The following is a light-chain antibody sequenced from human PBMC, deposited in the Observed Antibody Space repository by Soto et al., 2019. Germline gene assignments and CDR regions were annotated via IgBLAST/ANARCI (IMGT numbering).Light chain of an antibody. V-gene: IGKV3-15*01. J-gene: IGKJ5*01. CDR2: AVS. CDR3: QQYNKWPPIT. Sequence: ENVLTQSPATLSLSPGEGATLSCRASQSVSTNLAWYQQKPGQAPRLLIYAVSTRATGVSARFSGSGSGTEFTLTISSLQSEDFAVYYCQQYNKWPPITFGQGTRLEI. CDR1: QSVSTN.